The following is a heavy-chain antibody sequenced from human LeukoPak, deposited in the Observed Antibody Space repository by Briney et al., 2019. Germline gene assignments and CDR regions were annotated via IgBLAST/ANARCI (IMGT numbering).Heavy chain of an antibody. Sequence: GSSVKVSCKASGGTFSSYAISWVRQAPGQGLEWMGRIIPILGIANYAQKFQGRVTITADKSTSTAYMELSSLRSEDTAVYYCASLVVPAAIGTARLGFYYYYYMDVWGKGTTVTVSS. V-gene: IGHV1-69*04. CDR3: ASLVVPAAIGTARLGFYYYYYMDV. CDR2: IIPILGIA. CDR1: GGTFSSYA. J-gene: IGHJ6*03. D-gene: IGHD2-2*01.